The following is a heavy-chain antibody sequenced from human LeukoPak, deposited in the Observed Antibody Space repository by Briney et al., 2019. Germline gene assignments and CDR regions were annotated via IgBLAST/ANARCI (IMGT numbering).Heavy chain of an antibody. Sequence: ASVKVSCKASGYTFTSYYMHWVRQAPGQGLEWMGIINPSGGSTSYAQKFQGRVTITADESTSTAYMELSSLRSEDTAVYYCAREGAIRDYFDYWGQGTLVTVSS. J-gene: IGHJ4*02. D-gene: IGHD4/OR15-4a*01. CDR2: INPSGGST. CDR3: AREGAIRDYFDY. CDR1: GYTFTSYY. V-gene: IGHV1-46*01.